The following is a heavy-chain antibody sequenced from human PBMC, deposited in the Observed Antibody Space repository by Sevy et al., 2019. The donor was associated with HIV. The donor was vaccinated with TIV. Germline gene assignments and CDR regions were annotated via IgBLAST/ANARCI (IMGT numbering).Heavy chain of an antibody. CDR3: ARGPHYYYDSSAFFDY. D-gene: IGHD3-22*01. CDR2: ISNSGTSK. CDR1: GFTFSSYD. Sequence: GGSLRLSCAASGFTFSSYDMNWVRQAPGKGLEWVSCISNSGTSKYYADSVKGGFTISRDRPKNSLYLQMNSLRAEDTAVYYWARGPHYYYDSSAFFDYWGQGTLVTVSS. J-gene: IGHJ4*02. V-gene: IGHV3-48*03.